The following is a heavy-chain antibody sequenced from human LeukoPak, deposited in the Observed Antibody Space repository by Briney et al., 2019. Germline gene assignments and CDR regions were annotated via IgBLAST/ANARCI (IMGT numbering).Heavy chain of an antibody. D-gene: IGHD6-13*01. V-gene: IGHV3-23*01. Sequence: GGSLRLSCAASGFTFSSYAMSWVRQAPGKGLEWVSAISGSGGSTYYADSVKGRFTISRDNSKNTLYLQMNSLRAEDTAVYYCAKIYSSSWYRGGGFDYWGQGTLVTVSS. CDR2: ISGSGGST. CDR1: GFTFSSYA. J-gene: IGHJ4*02. CDR3: AKIYSSSWYRGGGFDY.